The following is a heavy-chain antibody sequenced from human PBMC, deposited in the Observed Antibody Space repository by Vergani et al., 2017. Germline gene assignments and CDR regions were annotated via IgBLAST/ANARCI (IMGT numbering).Heavy chain of an antibody. J-gene: IGHJ4*02. CDR3: ARDGVVVAAPQG. CDR2: ISSSSSYT. Sequence: QVQLVESGGGLVKPGGSLRLSCAASGFTFSDYYMSWIRQAPGKGLEWVSYISSSSSYTNYADSVKGRFTISRDNAKNSLYLQMDSLRAEDTAVYYCARDGVVVAAPQGWGQGTLVTVSS. V-gene: IGHV3-11*05. D-gene: IGHD2-15*01. CDR1: GFTFSDYY.